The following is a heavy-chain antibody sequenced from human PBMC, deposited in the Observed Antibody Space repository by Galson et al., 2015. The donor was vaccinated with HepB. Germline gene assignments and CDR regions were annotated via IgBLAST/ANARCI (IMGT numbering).Heavy chain of an antibody. Sequence: AISGDSVSSNSAAWNWIRRSPSRGLEWLGRTYYRSKWYNDYAVSVKSRITINPDTSKNQFSLQLNSVTPEDTAVYYCARAAGPSNDICFDWGQGTLVTVSS. CDR1: GDSVSSNSAA. CDR3: ARAAGPSNDICFD. J-gene: IGHJ4*02. CDR2: TYYRSKWYN. D-gene: IGHD1-1*01. V-gene: IGHV6-1*01.